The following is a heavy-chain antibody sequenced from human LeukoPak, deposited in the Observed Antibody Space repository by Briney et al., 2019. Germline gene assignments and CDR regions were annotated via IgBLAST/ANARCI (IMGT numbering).Heavy chain of an antibody. CDR2: IRYDGSDK. CDR1: GFTFSSYG. V-gene: IGHV3-30*02. CDR3: ARGPPKIRPGSSSVYCDY. D-gene: IGHD6-6*01. Sequence: GGSLRLSCAASGFTFSSYGMHWVRQAPGKGLEWVAFIRYDGSDKYYADSVKGRFTISRDNSKNTLYLQMNSLRAEDTAVYYCARGPPKIRPGSSSVYCDYWGQGTVVTVSS. J-gene: IGHJ4*02.